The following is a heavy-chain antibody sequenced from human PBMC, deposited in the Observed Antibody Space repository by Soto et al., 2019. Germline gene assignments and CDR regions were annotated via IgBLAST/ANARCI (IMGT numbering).Heavy chain of an antibody. CDR2: IKSDGSSI. D-gene: IGHD2-2*01. V-gene: IGHV3-74*01. Sequence: PGGSLRLSCAAAGFTFSSYWMHWVRQAPGKGLVWVSRIKSDGSSISYADSVRGRFTTSRDNAKNTLHLQMTSLGAEDTAMYYCARGHNYARTLDAFDIWGQGTMVTVSS. J-gene: IGHJ3*02. CDR3: ARGHNYARTLDAFDI. CDR1: GFTFSSYW.